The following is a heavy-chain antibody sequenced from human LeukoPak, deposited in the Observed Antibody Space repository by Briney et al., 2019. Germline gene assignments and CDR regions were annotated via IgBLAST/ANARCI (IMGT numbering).Heavy chain of an antibody. CDR1: GFTFNFYS. CDR2: ISSSGSHL. Sequence: GGSLRLSCEASGFTFNFYSMDWVRQAPGKGLEWVSSISSSGSHLHYADSVKGRFTISRDNAKDSLFLQMNSLRAEDTAVYYCARHDASSYGKLAGRQYYYYMDVWGKGTTVTVS. V-gene: IGHV3-21*01. CDR3: ARHDASSYGKLAGRQYYYYMDV. J-gene: IGHJ6*03. D-gene: IGHD5-18*01.